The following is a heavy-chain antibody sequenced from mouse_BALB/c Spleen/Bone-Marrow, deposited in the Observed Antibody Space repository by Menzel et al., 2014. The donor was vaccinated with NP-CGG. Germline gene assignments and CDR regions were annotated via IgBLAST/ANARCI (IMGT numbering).Heavy chain of an antibody. V-gene: IGHV1S81*02. CDR2: INPSNGGT. Sequence: QVQLQQSGAELVKPGASVKLSCKASGYTFTSYYMYWVKQRPGQGLEWIGEINPSNGGTNFNEKFKSKATQTVDKSSSTAYMQLSSLTSEDSAVYYCIYYGNPYAMDYWGQGTSVTVSS. CDR3: IYYGNPYAMDY. D-gene: IGHD2-1*01. J-gene: IGHJ4*01. CDR1: GYTFTSYY.